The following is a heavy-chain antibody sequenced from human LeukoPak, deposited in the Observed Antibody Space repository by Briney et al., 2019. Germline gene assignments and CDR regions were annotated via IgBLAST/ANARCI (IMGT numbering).Heavy chain of an antibody. CDR3: ARDPPTSSNYYYGMDV. V-gene: IGHV1-18*01. Sequence: GASVKVSCKASGYTFTSYGISWVRQAPGQGLEWMGWISAYNGNTNYAQKLQGRVTMTTDTSTSTAYMELRSLRSDDTAVYYCARDPPTSSNYYYGMDVWGQGTTVTVSS. J-gene: IGHJ6*02. CDR1: GYTFTSYG. CDR2: ISAYNGNT.